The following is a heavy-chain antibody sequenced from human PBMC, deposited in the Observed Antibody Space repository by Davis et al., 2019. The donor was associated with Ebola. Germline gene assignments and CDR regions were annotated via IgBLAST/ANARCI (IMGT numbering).Heavy chain of an antibody. CDR2: INPSGGST. J-gene: IGHJ6*02. CDR1: GYTFTGYY. D-gene: IGHD5-18*01. Sequence: ASVKVSCKASGYTFTGYYMHWVRQAPGQGLEWMGIINPSGGSTSYAQKFQGRVTMTRDTSTSTVYMELSSLRSEDTAVYYCARELTRWAIQPESMDVWGQGTTVTVSS. CDR3: ARELTRWAIQPESMDV. V-gene: IGHV1-46*01.